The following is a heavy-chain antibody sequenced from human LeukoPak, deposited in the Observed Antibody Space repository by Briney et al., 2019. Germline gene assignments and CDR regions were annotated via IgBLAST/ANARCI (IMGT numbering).Heavy chain of an antibody. Sequence: GGSLRLSCAASGFTFSSYGMHWVRQAPGKGLEWVAVIWYDGSNKYSADSVKGRFTISRDNSKNTLSLQMNSLRAEDTAVYYCARDYYDSSGYYDTYYFDYWGQGTLVTVSS. CDR1: GFTFSSYG. J-gene: IGHJ4*02. CDR2: IWYDGSNK. D-gene: IGHD3-22*01. V-gene: IGHV3-33*01. CDR3: ARDYYDSSGYYDTYYFDY.